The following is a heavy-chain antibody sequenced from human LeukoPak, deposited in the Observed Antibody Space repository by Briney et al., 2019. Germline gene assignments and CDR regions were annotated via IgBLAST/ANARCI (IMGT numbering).Heavy chain of an antibody. CDR3: ARRAYGSGSFNRYHFDY. J-gene: IGHJ4*02. Sequence: PSETLSLTCTVSGGSISSYYWSWIRQPPGKGLEWIGYIYYSGNTNYNPSLKSRVTISVDTASNQFSLKLISVTAADTAVYYCARRAYGSGSFNRYHFDYWGQGTLVAVSS. CDR2: IYYSGNT. CDR1: GGSISSYY. D-gene: IGHD3-10*01. V-gene: IGHV4-59*08.